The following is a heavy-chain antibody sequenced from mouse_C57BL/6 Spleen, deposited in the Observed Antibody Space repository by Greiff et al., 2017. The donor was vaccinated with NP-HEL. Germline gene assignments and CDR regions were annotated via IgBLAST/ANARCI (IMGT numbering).Heavy chain of an antibody. CDR2: ISDGGSYT. V-gene: IGHV5-4*01. D-gene: IGHD1-1*01. CDR1: GFTFSSYA. J-gene: IGHJ3*01. Sequence: DVKLVESGGGLVKPGGSLKLSCAASGFTFSSYAMSWVRQTPEKRLEWVATISDGGSYTYYPDNVKVRVTICRDNAKNNLYLQMSHLKSEDTAMYYCAREDYDGESCFAYGGKGTLVTVSA. CDR3: AREDYDGESCFAY.